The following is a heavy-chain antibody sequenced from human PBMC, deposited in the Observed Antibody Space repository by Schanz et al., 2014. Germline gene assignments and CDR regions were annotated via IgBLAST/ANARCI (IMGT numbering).Heavy chain of an antibody. CDR1: GYTLTAYY. J-gene: IGHJ6*02. Sequence: QVQLVQSGAEVKKPGASVKVSCKASGYTLTAYYMHWVRQAPGQGLEWMGWINPDSGGTNYAQKFQGRVTMTRDMSTNTAYMELSRLRSDDSAVYYCASDFWSGYSHYYYGLDVWGQGTTVTVSS. V-gene: IGHV1-2*02. CDR2: INPDSGGT. D-gene: IGHD3-3*01. CDR3: ASDFWSGYSHYYYGLDV.